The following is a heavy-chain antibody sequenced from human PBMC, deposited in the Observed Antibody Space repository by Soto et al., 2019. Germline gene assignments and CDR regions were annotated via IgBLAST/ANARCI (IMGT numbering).Heavy chain of an antibody. D-gene: IGHD6-19*01. V-gene: IGHV1-18*01. CDR1: GYSFTNYG. J-gene: IGHJ6*03. CDR3: ARDRGVAPPVAGNTHYYYYMDV. Sequence: QDQLVQSGVEVKKPGASVKVSCKASGYSFTNYGITWVRQAPGQGFEWRGWISAYNGNTNYAQKFPGRVTMTTDASTSTAYLELRSLRSDDTAVYYCARDRGVAPPVAGNTHYYYYMDVWGKGTTVTVSS. CDR2: ISAYNGNT.